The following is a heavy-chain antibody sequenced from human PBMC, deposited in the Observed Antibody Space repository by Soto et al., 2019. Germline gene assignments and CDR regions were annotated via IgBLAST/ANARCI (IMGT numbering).Heavy chain of an antibody. V-gene: IGHV1-18*01. CDR3: ARDPHEFWTSYWFAF. CDR2: ISAYDGKT. D-gene: IGHD3-3*01. CDR1: GYTFNTYG. Sequence: GASVKVPCKTSGYTFNTYGINWVRQAPGQGLELMGWISAYDGKTTYAEKFQGRVTLTTDTSTSTAYMELRSLRSDDTAIYYCARDPHEFWTSYWFAFWGQGTPVTVSS. J-gene: IGHJ5*01.